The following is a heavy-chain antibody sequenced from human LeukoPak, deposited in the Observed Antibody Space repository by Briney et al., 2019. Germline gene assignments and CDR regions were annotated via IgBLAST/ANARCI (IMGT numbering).Heavy chain of an antibody. CDR2: IYSDGSST. D-gene: IGHD3-10*01. J-gene: IGHJ4*02. CDR3: ALLDRGVVFDY. CDR1: GFTFSNYW. V-gene: IGHV3-74*01. Sequence: GGSLRLSCAASGFTFSNYWMHWVRQAPGKGLVWVSRIYSDGSSTNYADSVKGRFTISRDNAKNTLYLQMNSLRAEDTAVYYCALLDRGVVFDYWGQGTLVTVSS.